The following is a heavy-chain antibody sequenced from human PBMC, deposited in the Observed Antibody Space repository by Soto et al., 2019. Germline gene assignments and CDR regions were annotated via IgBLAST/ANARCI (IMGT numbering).Heavy chain of an antibody. CDR1: GVSVSSGSFY. CDR3: ARGATVTQYDY. D-gene: IGHD4-17*01. J-gene: IGHJ4*02. CDR2: GSYSGTP. Sequence: PSETLSLTCTVSGVSVSSGSFYWAWIRQPPGKGLEWIGFGSYSGTPNYKPSLKSRVTISVDTSRSQISLKVSSLTAADTAVYYCARGATVTQYDYWGQGTLVTVSS. V-gene: IGHV4-61*01.